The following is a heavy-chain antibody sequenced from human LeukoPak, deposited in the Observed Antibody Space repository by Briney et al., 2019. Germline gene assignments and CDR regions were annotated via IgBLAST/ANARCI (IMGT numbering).Heavy chain of an antibody. CDR1: GFTFSSYG. Sequence: PGGSLRLSCAASGFTFSSYGMSWVRQAPGKGLEWVSAISGSGGSTYYADSVKGRFTISRGDSKTTLYLQMNSLKTEDTAVYYCTTEGYSSAWYPWFDYWGQGTLVTVSS. CDR3: TTEGYSSAWYPWFDY. V-gene: IGHV3-23*01. J-gene: IGHJ4*02. D-gene: IGHD6-19*01. CDR2: ISGSGGST.